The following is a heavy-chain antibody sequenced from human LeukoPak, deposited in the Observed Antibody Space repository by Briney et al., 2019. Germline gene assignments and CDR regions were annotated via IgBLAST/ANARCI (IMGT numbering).Heavy chain of an antibody. CDR2: ISYDGSNK. V-gene: IGHV3-30-3*01. Sequence: GGSLRLSCAASGFTFSSYAMHWVRQAPGKGLEWVAVISYDGSNKYYADSVKGRFTISRDNSKNTLYLQMNSLRAEDTAVYYCAKDYGDYGGYWGQGTLVTVSS. CDR3: AKDYGDYGGY. J-gene: IGHJ4*02. D-gene: IGHD4-17*01. CDR1: GFTFSSYA.